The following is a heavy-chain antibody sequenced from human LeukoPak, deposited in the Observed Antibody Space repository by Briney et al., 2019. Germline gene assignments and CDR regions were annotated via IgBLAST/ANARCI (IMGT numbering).Heavy chain of an antibody. V-gene: IGHV4-30-4*01. CDR1: GGSISSGDHY. CDR2: IYYSGST. D-gene: IGHD6-6*01. Sequence: SETLSLICTVSGGSISSGDHYSSWIRQPPGKGLEWIGYIYYSGSTYYNPSLKSRVTISVDTSKNQFSLKLSSVTAADTAVYYCARGSWSSSVDYWGQGTLVTVSS. J-gene: IGHJ4*02. CDR3: ARGSWSSSVDY.